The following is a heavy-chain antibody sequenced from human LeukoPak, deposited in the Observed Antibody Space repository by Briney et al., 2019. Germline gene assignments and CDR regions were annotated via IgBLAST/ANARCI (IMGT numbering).Heavy chain of an antibody. CDR1: GFTFSNYG. CDR3: ARSSLASDAFDI. Sequence: GRSLRLSCAASGFTFSNYGMHWVRKAPGKGLEWVSSISSSSSYIYYADSVKGRFTVSRDNAKNSLYLQMNSLRAEDTAVYYCARSSLASDAFDIWGQGTMVTVSS. D-gene: IGHD6-13*01. J-gene: IGHJ3*02. V-gene: IGHV3-21*01. CDR2: ISSSSSYI.